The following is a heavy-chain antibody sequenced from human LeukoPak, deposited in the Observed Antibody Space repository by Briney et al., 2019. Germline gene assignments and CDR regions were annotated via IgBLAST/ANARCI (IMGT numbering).Heavy chain of an antibody. V-gene: IGHV1-2*02. CDR3: ARGPARGFNWFDP. CDR2: INPNSGGT. J-gene: IGHJ5*02. D-gene: IGHD6-6*01. Sequence: ASVKVSCKASGYTFTGYYMHWVRQAPGQGLEWMGWINPNSGGTNYAQKFQGRVTMTSDTSISTAYMELSRLRSDDTAVYYCARGPARGFNWFDPWGQGTLVTVSS. CDR1: GYTFTGYY.